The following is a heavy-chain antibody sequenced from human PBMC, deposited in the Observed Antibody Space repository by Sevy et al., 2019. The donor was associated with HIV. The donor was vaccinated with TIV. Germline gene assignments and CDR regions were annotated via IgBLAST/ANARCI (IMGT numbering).Heavy chain of an antibody. CDR2: VSTSGST. CDR3: ARLRWDLVVVPGATPGCYFDQ. J-gene: IGHJ4*02. V-gene: IGHV4-4*08. Sequence: SETLSLTCTVSGDSINTYYWSWIRQPPGKGLEWIGYVSTSGSTNYNPSLKSRGTISLDTSRNQVSLKVTSLTAADEAVYYCARLRWDLVVVPGATPGCYFDQWGQGTLVTVSS. D-gene: IGHD2-2*01. CDR1: GDSINTYY.